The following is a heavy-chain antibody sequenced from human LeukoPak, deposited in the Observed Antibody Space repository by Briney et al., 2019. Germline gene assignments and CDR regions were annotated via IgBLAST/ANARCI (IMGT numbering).Heavy chain of an antibody. J-gene: IGHJ4*02. V-gene: IGHV4-38-2*02. D-gene: IGHD5-12*01. Sequence: SETLSLTCTVSGYSISSGYYWGWLRQPPGKWLEWIGSIYHSGSTYYNPSLKSRVTISVDTSKNQFSLKLSSVTAADTAVYYCARAARRRGYSGYAAPYYFDYWGQGTLVTVSS. CDR2: IYHSGST. CDR1: GYSISSGYY. CDR3: ARAARRRGYSGYAAPYYFDY.